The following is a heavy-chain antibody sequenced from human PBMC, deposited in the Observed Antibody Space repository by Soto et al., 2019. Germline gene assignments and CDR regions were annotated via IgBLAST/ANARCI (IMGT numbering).Heavy chain of an antibody. V-gene: IGHV1-69*02. CDR1: GGTFSSYT. D-gene: IGHD2-15*01. CDR2: IIPILGIA. Sequence: SVKVSCKASGGTFSSYTISWVRQAPGQALEWMGRIIPILGIADYAQKFQGRVTITADKSTSTAYMEXSSLRSEDTAVYYCARDDVLCDGGRCYGVPLDVWGKGTTVTVSS. J-gene: IGHJ6*04. CDR3: ARDDVLCDGGRCYGVPLDV.